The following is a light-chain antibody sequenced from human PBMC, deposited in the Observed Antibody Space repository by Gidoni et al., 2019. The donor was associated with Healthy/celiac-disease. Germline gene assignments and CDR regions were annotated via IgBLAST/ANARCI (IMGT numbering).Light chain of an antibody. CDR2: EGS. CDR1: SSSVGSYNL. CDR3: CSYAGSSTWV. Sequence: QSAMTQPASVSGSPGKSITISCPGTSSSVGSYNLVSWYQQHPGKAPKLMIYEGSKRPSGVSHRFSGSKSGNTASLTISGLQAEDEADYYCCSYAGSSTWVFGGGTKLTVL. J-gene: IGLJ3*02. V-gene: IGLV2-23*01.